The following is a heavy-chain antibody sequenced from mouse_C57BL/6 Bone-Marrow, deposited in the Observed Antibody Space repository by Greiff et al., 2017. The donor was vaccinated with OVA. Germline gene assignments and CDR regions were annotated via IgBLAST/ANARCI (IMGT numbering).Heavy chain of an antibody. V-gene: IGHV2-5*01. CDR3: ATAYYGSSYVSY. J-gene: IGHJ3*01. D-gene: IGHD1-1*01. CDR1: GFSLTSYG. Sequence: QVQLQQSGPGLVQPSQRLSITCTVSGFSLTSYGVHWVRQSPGKGLEWLGVIWRGGSTDYNAAFMSRLSITKDNSKSQVFFKMNSLQADDTAIYYCATAYYGSSYVSYWGQGTLVTVSA. CDR2: IWRGGST.